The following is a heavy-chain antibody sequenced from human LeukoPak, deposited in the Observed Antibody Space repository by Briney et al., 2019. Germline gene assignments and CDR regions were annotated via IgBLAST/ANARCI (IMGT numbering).Heavy chain of an antibody. D-gene: IGHD6-13*01. CDR2: INHSGNM. CDR1: GGSIDTYY. J-gene: IGHJ4*02. Sequence: ASETLSLTCTVSGGSIDTYYWTWIRQSPGKGLEWIAYINHSGNMNFNPSLRSRVTISVDTSKNQFSLKLSSVTAADTAVYYCAREAQYSNSRYLDYWGQGTLVTVSS. V-gene: IGHV4-59*01. CDR3: AREAQYSNSRYLDY.